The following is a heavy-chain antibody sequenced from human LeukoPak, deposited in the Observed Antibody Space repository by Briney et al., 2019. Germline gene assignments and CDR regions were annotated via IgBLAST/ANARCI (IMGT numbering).Heavy chain of an antibody. J-gene: IGHJ4*02. CDR1: GGSISSYY. CDR2: IYYGGST. D-gene: IGHD6-19*01. Sequence: SETLSLTCTVSGGSISSYYWSCIRQPPGKGLEWVGYIYYGGSTNYNPSLKSRVTISVDTSKNQFSLKLSSVTAADTAVYYCARHLRYSSGWYADYWGQGTLVTVSS. CDR3: ARHLRYSSGWYADY. V-gene: IGHV4-59*08.